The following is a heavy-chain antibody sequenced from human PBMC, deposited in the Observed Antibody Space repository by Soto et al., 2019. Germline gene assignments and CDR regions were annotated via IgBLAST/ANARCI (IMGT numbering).Heavy chain of an antibody. J-gene: IGHJ4*02. CDR2: IYFTGNT. Sequence: SETLSLTCTVSGGSINSGDYYWSWIRQHPGKGLEWIGHIYFTGNTFYIPSLKSRVSISLDTPKNQFSLNLSSVTAADTAIYYCVRVLARRHRRTWYLDYRGQGTLVTGSS. V-gene: IGHV4-31*03. CDR3: VRVLARRHRRTWYLDY. D-gene: IGHD2-15*01. CDR1: GGSINSGDYY.